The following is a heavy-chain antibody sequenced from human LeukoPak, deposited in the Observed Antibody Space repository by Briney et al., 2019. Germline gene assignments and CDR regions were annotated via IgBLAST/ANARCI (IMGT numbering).Heavy chain of an antibody. Sequence: GGPLRLSCTASGFTFGDYAMSWVRQAPGKGLEWVGFIRSKAYGGTTEYAASVKGRFTISRGDSNSVAYVQMNSLKTEDTAVYYCTARRGGSRLDYWGQGTLVTVSS. V-gene: IGHV3-49*04. CDR2: IRSKAYGGTT. CDR1: GFTFGDYA. D-gene: IGHD1-26*01. CDR3: TARRGGSRLDY. J-gene: IGHJ4*02.